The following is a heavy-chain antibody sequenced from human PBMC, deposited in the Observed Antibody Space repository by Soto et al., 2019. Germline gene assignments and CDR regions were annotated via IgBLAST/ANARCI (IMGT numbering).Heavy chain of an antibody. Sequence: PSETLSLTCTVSGGSISSSSYYWGWIRQPPGKGLEWIGSIYYSGSTYYNPSLKSRVTISVDTSKNQFSLKLSSVTAADTAVYYCARPGRGTVNDAFDIWGQGTMVTVSS. V-gene: IGHV4-39*01. CDR3: ARPGRGTVNDAFDI. CDR2: IYYSGST. J-gene: IGHJ3*02. D-gene: IGHD4-17*01. CDR1: GGSISSSSYY.